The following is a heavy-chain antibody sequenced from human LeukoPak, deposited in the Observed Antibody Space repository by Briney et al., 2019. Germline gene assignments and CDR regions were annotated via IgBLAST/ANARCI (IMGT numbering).Heavy chain of an antibody. Sequence: PSETLSLTCTVSGGSISSGSYYWSWIRQPAGKGLEWIGRIYTSGSTNYNPSLKSRVTISVDTSKNQFSLKLSSVTAADTAVYYCARAGHSSGWYVYWGQGTLVTVSS. CDR3: ARAGHSSGWYVY. CDR1: GGSISSGSYY. D-gene: IGHD6-19*01. V-gene: IGHV4-61*02. J-gene: IGHJ4*02. CDR2: IYTSGST.